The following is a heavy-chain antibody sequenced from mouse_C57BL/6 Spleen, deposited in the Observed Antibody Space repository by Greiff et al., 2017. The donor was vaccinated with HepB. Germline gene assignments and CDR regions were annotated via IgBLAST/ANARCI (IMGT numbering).Heavy chain of an antibody. CDR3: ARVAPSTVAYFDY. J-gene: IGHJ2*01. V-gene: IGHV1-26*01. CDR2: INPNNGGT. CDR1: GYTFTDYY. D-gene: IGHD1-1*01. Sequence: EVQLQQSGPELVKPGASVKISCKASGYTFTDYYMNWVKQSHGKSLEWIGDINPNNGGTSYNQKFKGKATLTVDKSSSTAYMELRSLTSEDSAAYYCARVAPSTVAYFDYWGQGTTLTVSS.